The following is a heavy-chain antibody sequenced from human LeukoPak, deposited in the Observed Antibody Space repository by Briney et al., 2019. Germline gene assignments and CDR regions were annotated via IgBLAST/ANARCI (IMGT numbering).Heavy chain of an antibody. CDR2: ISTYNGNT. D-gene: IGHD2-15*01. CDR3: ARDSCSGGSCYVDY. Sequence: GASVTVSCKASGYTFTSYDFSWVRQAPGQGLEWMGWISTYNGNTSYAQRFQGRVTMTTDTSTSTAYLELRSLRSDDTAVYYCARDSCSGGSCYVDYWGQGTLVTVSS. J-gene: IGHJ4*02. V-gene: IGHV1-18*01. CDR1: GYTFTSYD.